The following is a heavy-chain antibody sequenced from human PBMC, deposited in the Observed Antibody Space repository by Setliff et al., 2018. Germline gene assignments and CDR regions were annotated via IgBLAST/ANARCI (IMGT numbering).Heavy chain of an antibody. D-gene: IGHD6-19*01. CDR3: ARASSGWYSAYYYYMDV. CDR1: GGSIAGSTYY. Sequence: KPSETLSLTCNVSGGSIAGSTYYWGWIRQPPGKGLEWIGRIYYSGNTYYNSSLRSRVTISLDTSKNQFSLNLTSVTAADTAVYYCARASSGWYSAYYYYMDVWGKGTTVTVSS. J-gene: IGHJ6*03. V-gene: IGHV4-39*07. CDR2: IYYSGNT.